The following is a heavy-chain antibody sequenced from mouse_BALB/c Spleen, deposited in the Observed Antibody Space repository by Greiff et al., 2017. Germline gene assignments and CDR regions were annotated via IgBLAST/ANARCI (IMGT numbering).Heavy chain of an antibody. Sequence: EVQLQQSGPELMKPGASVKISCKASGYSFTSYYMHWVKQSHGKSLEWIGYIDPFNGGTSYNQKFKGKATLTVDKSSSTAYMHLSSLTSEDSAVYYCARRDGPDYFDYWGQGTTLTVSS. CDR3: ARRDGPDYFDY. V-gene: IGHV1S135*01. J-gene: IGHJ2*01. D-gene: IGHD2-3*01. CDR1: GYSFTSYY. CDR2: IDPFNGGT.